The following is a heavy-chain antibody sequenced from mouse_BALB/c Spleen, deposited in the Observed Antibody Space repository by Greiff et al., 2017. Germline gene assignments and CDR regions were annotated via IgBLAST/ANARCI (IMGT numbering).Heavy chain of an antibody. J-gene: IGHJ4*01. Sequence: VQLQQSGAELVKPGASVKLSCKASGYTFTSYWMHWVKQRPGQGLEWIGEIDPSDSYTNYNQKFKGKATLTVDKSSSTAYMQLSSLTSEDSAVYYCAAVRRLYYAMDYWGQGTSVTVSS. CDR3: AAVRRLYYAMDY. CDR1: GYTFTSYW. V-gene: IGHV1-69*02. D-gene: IGHD2-14*01. CDR2: IDPSDSYT.